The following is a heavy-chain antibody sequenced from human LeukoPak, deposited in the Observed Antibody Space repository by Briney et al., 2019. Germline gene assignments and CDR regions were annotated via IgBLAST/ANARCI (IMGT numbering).Heavy chain of an antibody. J-gene: IGHJ4*02. Sequence: PGGSLRLSCAASGFTFSSYSMNLVRQAPGKGLEWVSAISGSGGSTYYADSVKGRFTISRDNSKNTLYLQMNSLRAEDTAVYYCAKATVVNGQDYWGQGTLVTVSS. CDR1: GFTFSSYS. V-gene: IGHV3-23*01. CDR2: ISGSGGST. D-gene: IGHD4-23*01. CDR3: AKATVVNGQDY.